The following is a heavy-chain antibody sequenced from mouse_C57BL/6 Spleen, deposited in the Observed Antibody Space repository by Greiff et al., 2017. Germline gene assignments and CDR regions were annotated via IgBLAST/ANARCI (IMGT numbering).Heavy chain of an antibody. J-gene: IGHJ1*03. CDR3: ARHDYGSSYGYFDV. V-gene: IGHV7-3*01. CDR2: IRNKANGYTT. CDR1: GFTFTDYY. D-gene: IGHD1-1*01. Sequence: EVKLMESGGGLVQPGGSLSLSCAASGFTFTDYYMSWVRQPPGKALEWLGFIRNKANGYTTEYSASVKGRFTISRDNSQSTLYLQMNALRAEDSATYYSARHDYGSSYGYFDVWGTGTTVTVSS.